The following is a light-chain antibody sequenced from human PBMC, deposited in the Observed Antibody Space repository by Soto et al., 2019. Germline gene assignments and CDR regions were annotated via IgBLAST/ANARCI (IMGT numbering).Light chain of an antibody. J-gene: IGLJ1*01. V-gene: IGLV1-44*01. CDR2: SNN. Sequence: QSVLTQPPSASGTPGQRVTISCSGSSSNIGSNTVNWYQQLPGTAPKLLIYSNNQRPSGVPDRFSGSKSGTSASLAISGLQSEDEADYYCSSFAGTNSVVFGTGTQLTVL. CDR3: SSFAGTNSVV. CDR1: SSNIGSNT.